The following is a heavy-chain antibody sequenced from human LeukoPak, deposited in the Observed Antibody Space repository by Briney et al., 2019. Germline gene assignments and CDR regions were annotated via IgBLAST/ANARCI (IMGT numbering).Heavy chain of an antibody. CDR3: ADNLSR. Sequence: GGSLRLSCAASGFTFSSYSMNWVRQAPGKGLEWISYIDKSSNTIYYADSVKGRFTISRDSAKNSLYLQMNSLRAEDTAVYYCADNLSRWGQGTLVTVSS. CDR2: IDKSSNTI. D-gene: IGHD1-1*01. J-gene: IGHJ4*02. CDR1: GFTFSSYS. V-gene: IGHV3-48*04.